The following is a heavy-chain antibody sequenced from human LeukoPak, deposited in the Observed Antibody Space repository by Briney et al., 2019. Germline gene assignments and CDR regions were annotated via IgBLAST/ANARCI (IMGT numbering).Heavy chain of an antibody. J-gene: IGHJ4*02. D-gene: IGHD2-15*01. CDR3: TTQATLVVPPFDY. CDR2: IKSKTDGGTT. Sequence: GSLRLSCAASGFKFSDHYIDGVRQAPGKGLEWVGRIKSKTDGGTTDYAAPVKGRFTISRDDSKNTLYLQMNSLKTEDTAVYYCTTQATLVVPPFDYWGQGTLVTVSS. V-gene: IGHV3-15*01. CDR1: GFKFSDHY.